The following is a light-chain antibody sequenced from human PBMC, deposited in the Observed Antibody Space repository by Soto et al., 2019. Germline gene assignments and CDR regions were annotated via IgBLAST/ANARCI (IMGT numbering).Light chain of an antibody. V-gene: IGKV1-39*01. CDR3: QQSYLTPIT. Sequence: SASIGDRVTITCRSNQSIVTYVNWYQQKPGKAPKLLISSASRLQSGVPSTFSGSGSGTDFTLTISSLRREDLATYFCQQSYLTPITFGQGTRLEIK. CDR2: SAS. CDR1: QSIVTY. J-gene: IGKJ5*01.